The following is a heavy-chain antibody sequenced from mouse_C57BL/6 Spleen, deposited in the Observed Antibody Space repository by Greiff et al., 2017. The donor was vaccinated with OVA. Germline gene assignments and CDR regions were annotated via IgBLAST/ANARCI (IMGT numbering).Heavy chain of an antibody. J-gene: IGHJ2*01. Sequence: EVQLHQSGPVLVKPGASVKMSCKASGYTFTDYYMNWVKQSHGKSLEWIGVINPYNGGTSYNQKVKGKATLTVDKTSSTAYMELNSLTSEDSAVYYCARDGSSSTTFDYWGQGTTLTVSS. CDR2: INPYNGGT. D-gene: IGHD1-1*01. CDR3: ARDGSSSTTFDY. V-gene: IGHV1-19*01. CDR1: GYTFTDYY.